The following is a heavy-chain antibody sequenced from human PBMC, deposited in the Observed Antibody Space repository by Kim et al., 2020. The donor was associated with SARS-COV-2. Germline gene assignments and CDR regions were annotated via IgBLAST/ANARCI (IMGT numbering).Heavy chain of an antibody. D-gene: IGHD3-22*01. CDR1: GYTFTSYA. CDR2: INAGNGNT. CDR3: ARPYDSRDNDAFDI. V-gene: IGHV1-3*01. J-gene: IGHJ3*02. Sequence: ASVKVSCKASGYTFTSYAMHWVRQAPGQRLEWMGWINAGNGNTKYSQKFQGRVTITRDTSASTAYMELSSLRSEDTAVYYCARPYDSRDNDAFDIWGQGTMVTVSS.